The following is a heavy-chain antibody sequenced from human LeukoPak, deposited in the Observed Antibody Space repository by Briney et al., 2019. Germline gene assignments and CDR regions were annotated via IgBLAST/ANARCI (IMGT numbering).Heavy chain of an antibody. V-gene: IGHV4-59*01. CDR1: GGSITNYY. J-gene: IGHJ4*02. D-gene: IGHD3-22*01. Sequence: SETLSLTCTVSGGSITNYYWSWIRQPPGKGLEWIGFIYYSGTTNYNPSLKSRVTISVDTSKNQFSLKLSSMTAADTAVYYCARGYYDEFYFDYWGQGTLVTVSS. CDR2: IYYSGTT. CDR3: ARGYYDEFYFDY.